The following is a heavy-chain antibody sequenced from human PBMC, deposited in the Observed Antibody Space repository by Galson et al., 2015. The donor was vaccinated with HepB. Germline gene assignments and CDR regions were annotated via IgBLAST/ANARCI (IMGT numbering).Heavy chain of an antibody. J-gene: IGHJ4*02. D-gene: IGHD3-22*01. V-gene: IGHV1-24*01. CDR3: ATGLPSLVVVITNFDY. CDR2: FDPEDGET. Sequence: SVKVSCKVSGYTLTELSMHWARQAPGKGLEWMGGFDPEDGETIYAQKFQGRVTMTEDTSTDTAYMELSSLRSEDTAVYYCATGLPSLVVVITNFDYWGQGTLVTVSS. CDR1: GYTLTELS.